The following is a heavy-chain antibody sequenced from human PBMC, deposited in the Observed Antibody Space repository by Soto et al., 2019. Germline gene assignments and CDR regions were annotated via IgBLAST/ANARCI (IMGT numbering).Heavy chain of an antibody. CDR1: GGSFSGYY. CDR2: INHSGST. V-gene: IGHV4-34*01. J-gene: IGHJ5*02. Sequence: PSEILSLTCAVCGGSFSGYYWSWIRQPPGKGLEWIGEINHSGSTNYNPSLKSRVTISVDTSKNQFSLKLSSVAAADTAVYCCARGLCSSTSCSGNWFDPWGQGTLVTVSS. CDR3: ARGLCSSTSCSGNWFDP. D-gene: IGHD2-2*01.